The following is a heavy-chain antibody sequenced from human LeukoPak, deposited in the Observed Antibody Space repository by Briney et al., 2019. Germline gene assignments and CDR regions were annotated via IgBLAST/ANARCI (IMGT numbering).Heavy chain of an antibody. CDR1: GGSISSGGYY. D-gene: IGHD1-26*01. CDR2: IHYSGST. Sequence: PSETLSRTCTVSGGSISSGGYYWSWIRQHPGKGLEWIGYIHYSGSTYYNPSLKSRVTISVDTSKNQFSLKLSSVTAADTAVYYRARAELGVAEFQHWGQGTLVTVSS. V-gene: IGHV4-31*03. CDR3: ARAELGVAEFQH. J-gene: IGHJ1*01.